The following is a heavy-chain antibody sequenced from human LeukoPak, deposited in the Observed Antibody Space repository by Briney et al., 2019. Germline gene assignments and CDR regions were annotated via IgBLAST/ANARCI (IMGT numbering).Heavy chain of an antibody. CDR1: GYTFTGYY. J-gene: IGHJ4*02. Sequence: ASVKVSCKASGYTFTGYYMHWVRQAPGQGLEWMGRINPNSGGTNYAQKFQGRVTMTRDTSISTAYMEPSRLRSDDTAVYYCAVDSGSYYVDFWGQGTLVTVSS. V-gene: IGHV1-2*06. CDR3: AVDSGSYYVDF. D-gene: IGHD1-26*01. CDR2: INPNSGGT.